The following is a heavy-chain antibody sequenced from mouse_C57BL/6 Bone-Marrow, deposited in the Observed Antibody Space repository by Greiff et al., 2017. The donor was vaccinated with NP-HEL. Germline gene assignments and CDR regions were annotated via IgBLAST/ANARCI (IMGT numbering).Heavy chain of an antibody. D-gene: IGHD2-4*01. CDR1: GFTFSSYA. J-gene: IGHJ3*01. V-gene: IGHV5-4*03. Sequence: EVKLMESGGGLVKPGGSLKLSCAASGFTFSSYAMSWVRQTPEKRLEWVATISDGGSYTYYPDNVKGRFTISRDNAKNNLYLQMSHLKSEDTAMYYYARAIYDYAVPIAYWGQGTLVTVSA. CDR2: ISDGGSYT. CDR3: ARAIYDYAVPIAY.